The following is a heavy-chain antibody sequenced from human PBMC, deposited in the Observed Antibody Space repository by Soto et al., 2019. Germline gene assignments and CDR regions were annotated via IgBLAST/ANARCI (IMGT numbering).Heavy chain of an antibody. V-gene: IGHV3-23*01. CDR2: ISGSGGST. J-gene: IGHJ6*03. CDR3: AKGVSDWHYYYLDV. D-gene: IGHD2-21*02. Sequence: EVQLLESGGGLVQPGGSLRLSCAASGFTFSSYAMSWVRQAPGKGLEWVSAISGSGGSTYYADSVKGRFTISRDNSKNTLYLQMNRLRAADTAVYYCAKGVSDWHYYYLDVWGKGTTVTVSS. CDR1: GFTFSSYA.